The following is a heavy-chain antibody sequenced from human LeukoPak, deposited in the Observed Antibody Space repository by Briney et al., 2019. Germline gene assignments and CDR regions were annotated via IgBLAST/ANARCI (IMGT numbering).Heavy chain of an antibody. Sequence: GGSLRLSCAASGFTFSSYAMSWVRQAPGKGLEWVSAISGSGGSTYYADSVKGRFTISRDNSKNTLYLQMNSLRAEDTAVYYCAKDLVRCSSTSCRVHDAFDIWGQGTMVTVSS. V-gene: IGHV3-23*01. CDR2: ISGSGGST. CDR1: GFTFSSYA. D-gene: IGHD2-2*01. CDR3: AKDLVRCSSTSCRVHDAFDI. J-gene: IGHJ3*02.